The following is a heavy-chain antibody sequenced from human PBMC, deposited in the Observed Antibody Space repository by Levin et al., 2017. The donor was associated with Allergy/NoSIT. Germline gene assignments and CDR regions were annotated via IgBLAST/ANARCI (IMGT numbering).Heavy chain of an antibody. D-gene: IGHD6-13*01. CDR2: IYYSGSN. Sequence: SQTLSLTCTVSGGSISSGSYYWSWIRQHPGKGLEWIGNIYYSGSNYYNPSLKSRVTISVDTSKNQFSLKLSSVTAADTAVYYCARVARYSSSWYWFDPWGQGTLVTVSS. CDR3: ARVARYSSSWYWFDP. V-gene: IGHV4-31*03. J-gene: IGHJ5*02. CDR1: GGSISSGSYY.